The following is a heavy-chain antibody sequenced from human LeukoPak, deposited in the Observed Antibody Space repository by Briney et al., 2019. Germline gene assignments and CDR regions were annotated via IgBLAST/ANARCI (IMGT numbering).Heavy chain of an antibody. CDR1: GFTFRDFS. Sequence: GGSLRLSCVASGFTFRDFSMNWVRQAPGKGLEWVSSISSSSSYIYYADSVKGRFTISRDNAKNSLYLQMNSLRAEDTAVYYCARGDSSSWYLFDYWGQGTLVTVSS. CDR3: ARGDSSSWYLFDY. V-gene: IGHV3-21*01. D-gene: IGHD6-13*01. J-gene: IGHJ4*02. CDR2: ISSSSSYI.